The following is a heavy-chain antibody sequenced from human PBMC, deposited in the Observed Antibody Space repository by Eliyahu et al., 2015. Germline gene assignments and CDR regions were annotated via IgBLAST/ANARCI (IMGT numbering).Heavy chain of an antibody. CDR1: GFXFSNYG. Sequence: QVQLVESGGGVVQPGGSLRLSCAASGFXFSNYGMHWVRQAPGKGLEGVTFIQYDGSNKYYVDSVKGRFTISRDNSKNTVYLQMNSLRAEDTAVYYCAKDRSSGWTPLDYGGQGTLVTVPS. J-gene: IGHJ4*02. CDR3: AKDRSSGWTPLDY. CDR2: IQYDGSNK. D-gene: IGHD6-19*01. V-gene: IGHV3-30*02.